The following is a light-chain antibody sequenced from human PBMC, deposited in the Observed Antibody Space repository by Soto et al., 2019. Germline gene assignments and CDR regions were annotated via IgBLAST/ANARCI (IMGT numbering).Light chain of an antibody. CDR3: SSYTSSTTLSI. CDR2: EVT. Sequence: QSALTQPASVSGSPGQSITISCTGTSSDVGGYNYVSWYQQHPGKAPKLIIYEVTNRPSGVSSRFSGSKSGDTASLTISGLQAEDEADYYCSSYTSSTTLSIFGGGTKVTVL. J-gene: IGLJ2*01. CDR1: SSDVGGYNY. V-gene: IGLV2-14*01.